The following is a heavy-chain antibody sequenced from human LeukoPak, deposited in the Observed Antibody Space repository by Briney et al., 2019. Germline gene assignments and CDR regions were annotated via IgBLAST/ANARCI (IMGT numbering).Heavy chain of an antibody. J-gene: IGHJ2*01. Sequence: PGGSLRLSCAASGFTFSSYAMSWVRQAPGKGLEWVSAISGSGGSTYYADSVKGRFTISRDNSKNTLYLQMNSLRAEDTAVYYCANQRGKIVEESWYFDLWGRGTLVTVSS. D-gene: IGHD1-26*01. CDR1: GFTFSSYA. V-gene: IGHV3-23*01. CDR3: ANQRGKIVEESWYFDL. CDR2: ISGSGGST.